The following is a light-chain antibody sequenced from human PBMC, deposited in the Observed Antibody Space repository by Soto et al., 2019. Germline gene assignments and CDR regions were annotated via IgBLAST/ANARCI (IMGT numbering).Light chain of an antibody. V-gene: IGKV2-30*01. J-gene: IGKJ2*01. Sequence: DVVMTQSPLSLPVTLGQPASISCRSTHSLDYSDGNTYFSWFQQRPGQSQRRLIYQVSDRDSGVPDRFSGSGSGTDFTLKISRVEAEDVGIYYCMQGAHWPYTFGQGTKLEIK. CDR3: MQGAHWPYT. CDR1: HSLDYSDGNTY. CDR2: QVS.